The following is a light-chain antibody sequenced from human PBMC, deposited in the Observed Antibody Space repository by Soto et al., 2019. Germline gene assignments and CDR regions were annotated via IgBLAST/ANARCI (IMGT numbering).Light chain of an antibody. CDR1: QSVGSN. J-gene: IGKJ1*01. CDR2: GAS. V-gene: IGKV3-15*01. Sequence: EIVMTQSPATLSVSPGERATLSCRASQSVGSNLAWYQQRPGQAPRLLIYGASTRATGVPARFSGSGSGTEFTLTICSLQSEDFGIYFCQQYNNWPPDRTFGQGTKVEIK. CDR3: QQYNNWPPDRT.